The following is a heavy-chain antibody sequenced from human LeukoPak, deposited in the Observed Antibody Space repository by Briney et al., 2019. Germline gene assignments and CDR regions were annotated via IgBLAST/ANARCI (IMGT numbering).Heavy chain of an antibody. Sequence: ASVKVSCKASGGTFSSYAISWVRQAPGQGLEWMGGIIPIFGTANYAQKFQGRVTITADESTSTAYMELSSLRSEDTAVYYCARLQSRGAMVINALDVWGQGTTVTVSS. CDR1: GGTFSSYA. J-gene: IGHJ6*02. D-gene: IGHD5-18*01. CDR2: IIPIFGTA. V-gene: IGHV1-69*13. CDR3: ARLQSRGAMVINALDV.